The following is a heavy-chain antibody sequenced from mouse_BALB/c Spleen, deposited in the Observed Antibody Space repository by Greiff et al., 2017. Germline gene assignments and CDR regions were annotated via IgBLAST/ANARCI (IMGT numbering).Heavy chain of an antibody. D-gene: IGHD2-4*01. CDR3: DARYDYDVKSFDY. CDR1: GFNFKDYY. J-gene: IGHJ2*01. Sequence: VQLQQPGAELVRPGASVKLSCTASGFNFKDYYMHWVKQRPEQGLEWIGWIDPENGDTEYAPKFQGKATMTADTSSNTAYLQLSSLTSEDTAVYYCDARYDYDVKSFDYWGQGTTLTVSS. V-gene: IGHV14-4*02. CDR2: IDPENGDT.